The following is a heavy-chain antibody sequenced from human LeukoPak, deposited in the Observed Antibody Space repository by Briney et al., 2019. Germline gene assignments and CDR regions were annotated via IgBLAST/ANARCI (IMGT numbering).Heavy chain of an antibody. J-gene: IGHJ3*02. V-gene: IGHV3-23*01. CDR1: GFTFSSYA. CDR3: AKEHSSSWLGGGYAFDI. D-gene: IGHD6-13*01. CDR2: ISGSGGST. Sequence: GGSLRLSCAASGFTFSSYAMSWVRQAPGKGLEWVSAISGSGGSTYYADSVKGRFTISRDNSKNTLYLQMNSLRAEDTAVYYCAKEHSSSWLGGGYAFDIWGQGTMVTVSS.